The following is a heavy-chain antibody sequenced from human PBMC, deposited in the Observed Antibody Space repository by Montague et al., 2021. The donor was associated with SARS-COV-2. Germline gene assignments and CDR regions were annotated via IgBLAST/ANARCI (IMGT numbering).Heavy chain of an antibody. CDR1: GFSLSTSGMC. D-gene: IGHD4-23*01. V-gene: IGHV2-70*01. Sequence: PALVKPTQTLTLTCTFSGFSLSTSGMCESWIRQPPGKALEWLALIDWDDDKYYSTSLKTRLTISKDTSKNQVVLTMTNMDPVDTATYYCARGRYGGNRGYYFDYWGQGTLVTVSS. CDR3: ARGRYGGNRGYYFDY. J-gene: IGHJ4*02. CDR2: IDWDDDK.